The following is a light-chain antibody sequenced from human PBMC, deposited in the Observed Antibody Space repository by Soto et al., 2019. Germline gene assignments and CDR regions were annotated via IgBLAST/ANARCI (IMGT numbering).Light chain of an antibody. J-gene: IGKJ5*01. CDR1: QSVSSSS. CDR2: GAS. V-gene: IGKV3-20*01. CDR3: QQYGSSLIT. Sequence: EIVLTQSPGTLSLSPGERATLSYRASQSVSSSSLAWYQRKPGQPPRLLIYGASSRATGIPDRFSGSGSGTDFTLTISRLGPEDFAVYYCQQYGSSLITFGQGTRLEIK.